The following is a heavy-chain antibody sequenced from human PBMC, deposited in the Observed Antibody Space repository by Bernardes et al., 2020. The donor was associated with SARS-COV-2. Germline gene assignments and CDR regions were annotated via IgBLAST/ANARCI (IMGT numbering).Heavy chain of an antibody. CDR2: VWNDGSNK. Sequence: GGSLRLSCAPSGFIFSHYGMHWVRQAPAKGLEWVAVVWNDGSNKFYADSVRGRFTISRDSSKNTLYLQMNSLRGEDTAVYYCARRRAGGWDLDYWGQGTLVTVSS. D-gene: IGHD6-19*01. J-gene: IGHJ4*02. CDR3: ARRRAGGWDLDY. V-gene: IGHV3-33*01. CDR1: GFIFSHYG.